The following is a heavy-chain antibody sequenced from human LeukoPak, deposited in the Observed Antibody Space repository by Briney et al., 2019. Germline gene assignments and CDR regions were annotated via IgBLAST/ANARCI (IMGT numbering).Heavy chain of an antibody. V-gene: IGHV3-7*04. J-gene: IGHJ4*02. CDR3: GREVPGGATILDY. D-gene: IGHD1-26*01. Sequence: GGSLRLSCAASGFTFSSYWMSWVRQAPGKGLEWVANIKEDGSVKNYVDSVKGRFTISRDNAKKSLYVQMNSLRADDTAVYYCGREVPGGATILDYWGQRTLVTVSS. CDR1: GFTFSSYW. CDR2: IKEDGSVK.